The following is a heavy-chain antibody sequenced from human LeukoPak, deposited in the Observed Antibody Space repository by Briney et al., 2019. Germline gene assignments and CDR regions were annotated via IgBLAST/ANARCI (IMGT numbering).Heavy chain of an antibody. D-gene: IGHD6-19*01. Sequence: PGGSLRLSCAASGFTFSSYAMSWVRQAPGKGLEWISAISGSGGSTYYADSVKGRFTISRDNSKNTLYLQLNSLRAEDTAVYYCAKSVSGWSLYYMDVWGKGTTVTVSS. CDR1: GFTFSSYA. CDR3: AKSVSGWSLYYMDV. V-gene: IGHV3-23*01. CDR2: ISGSGGST. J-gene: IGHJ6*03.